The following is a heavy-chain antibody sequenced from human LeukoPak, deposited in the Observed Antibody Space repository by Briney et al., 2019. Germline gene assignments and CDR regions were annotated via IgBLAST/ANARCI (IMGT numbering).Heavy chain of an antibody. CDR2: IYYSGST. Sequence: SETLSLTCTVSGGSISSYYWSWIRQHPGKGLEWIGYIYYSGSTYYNPSLKSRVTISVDTSKNQFSLKLSSVTAADTAVYYCARGSPGSGYYTNRPIHNWFDPWGRGTLVTVSS. J-gene: IGHJ5*02. CDR1: GGSISSYY. V-gene: IGHV4-59*06. CDR3: ARGSPGSGYYTNRPIHNWFDP. D-gene: IGHD3-3*01.